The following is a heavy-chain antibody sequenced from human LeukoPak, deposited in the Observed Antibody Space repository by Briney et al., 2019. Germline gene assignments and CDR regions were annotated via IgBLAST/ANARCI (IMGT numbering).Heavy chain of an antibody. CDR2: IIPIFGTA. CDR1: GGTFSSYA. D-gene: IGHD3-10*01. Sequence: ASVKVSCKASGGTFSSYAISWVRQAPGQGLEWMGGIIPIFGTANYAQKFQGRVTITADKSTSTAYMELSSLRSEDTAVYYCARDRDMVRGVIHYYYYGMDVWGKGTTVTVSS. CDR3: ARDRDMVRGVIHYYYYGMDV. J-gene: IGHJ6*04. V-gene: IGHV1-69*06.